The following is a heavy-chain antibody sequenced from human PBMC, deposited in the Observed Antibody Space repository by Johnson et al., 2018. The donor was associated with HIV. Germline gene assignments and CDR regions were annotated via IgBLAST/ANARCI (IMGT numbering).Heavy chain of an antibody. V-gene: IGHV3-53*01. CDR3: ARGSIAAHDAFDI. Sequence: VQLVESGGGLIQPGGSLRLSCAASGFTVSSNYMSWVRQAPGKGLEWVSVIYSGGSTYYADSVKGRFTISRDNSKNTLYLQMNSLIAEETAVYYCARGSIAAHDAFDIWGQGTMVTVSS. J-gene: IGHJ3*02. CDR1: GFTVSSNY. CDR2: IYSGGST. D-gene: IGHD6-6*01.